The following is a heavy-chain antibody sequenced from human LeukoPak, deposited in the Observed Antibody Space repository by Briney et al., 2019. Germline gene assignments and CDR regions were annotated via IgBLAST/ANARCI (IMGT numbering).Heavy chain of an antibody. CDR3: ARLQYYDSRGYYYGFDY. V-gene: IGHV4-39*01. CDR1: GVSINSGNYL. Sequence: SGTLSLTCTVSGVSINSGNYLWGWIRQPPGKGLEWVGSISYSGSTYYNPSLKSRVTMSVDTSKNQFSLKVRSVTAPDTAVYYCARLQYYDSRGYYYGFDYWGQGTLVTVSS. CDR2: ISYSGST. D-gene: IGHD3-22*01. J-gene: IGHJ4*02.